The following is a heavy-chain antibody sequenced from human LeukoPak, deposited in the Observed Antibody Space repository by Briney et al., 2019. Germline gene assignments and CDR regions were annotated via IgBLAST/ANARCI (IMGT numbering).Heavy chain of an antibody. D-gene: IGHD3-3*02. V-gene: IGHV4-59*11. CDR1: GASISSHY. CDR3: ATIKRGSIFGYFDF. Sequence: ETLSLTCTVSGASISSHYWTWIRQPPGKGLEWIGYVSDGERTKDNPSLKSRSTLSRDTSKNQLSLRLSSVTAADTAVYYCATIKRGSIFGYFDFWGQGILVTVSS. J-gene: IGHJ4*02. CDR2: VSDGERT.